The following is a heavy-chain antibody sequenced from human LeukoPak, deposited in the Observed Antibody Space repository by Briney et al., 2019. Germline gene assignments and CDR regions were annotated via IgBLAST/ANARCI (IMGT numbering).Heavy chain of an antibody. CDR2: ISTSGST. J-gene: IGHJ2*01. V-gene: IGHV4-4*09. D-gene: IGHD6-19*01. CDR1: GVSISSYY. CDR3: ARHDEGSGWYRSYIDL. Sequence: PSETLSLTCTVSGVSISSYYCSWIRQPAGKGLEWIGYISTSGSTDYSPSLKSRVTISVDRSKNQCSLNLSSVTAADTAVYYCARHDEGSGWYRSYIDLWGRGTLVIVSS.